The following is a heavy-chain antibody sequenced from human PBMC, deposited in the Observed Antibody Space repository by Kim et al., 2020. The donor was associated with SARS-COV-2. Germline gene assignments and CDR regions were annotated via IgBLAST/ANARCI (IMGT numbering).Heavy chain of an antibody. Sequence: GGSLRLSCAASGFTFSSYAMHWVRQAPGKGLEWVAVISYDGSNKYYADSVKGRFTISRDNSKNTLYLQMNSLRAEDTAVYYCARGDDYSNYGWFDPWGQG. V-gene: IGHV3-30-3*01. D-gene: IGHD4-4*01. CDR3: ARGDDYSNYGWFDP. CDR2: ISYDGSNK. CDR1: GFTFSSYA. J-gene: IGHJ5*02.